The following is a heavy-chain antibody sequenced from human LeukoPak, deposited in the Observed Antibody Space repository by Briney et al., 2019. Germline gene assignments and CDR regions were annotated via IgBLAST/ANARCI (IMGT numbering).Heavy chain of an antibody. D-gene: IGHD3-10*01. CDR3: RLGSGSYYNGGAGFDP. Sequence: ASVKVSCKASGYTFTSYDINWVRQDTGQGLEWMGWMNPNRGNTGYAQKFQGRVTMTRNTSISTAYMELSSLRSENTAVYYCRLGSGSYYNGGAGFDPWGQGTLVTVSS. CDR1: GYTFTSYD. J-gene: IGHJ5*02. V-gene: IGHV1-8*01. CDR2: MNPNRGNT.